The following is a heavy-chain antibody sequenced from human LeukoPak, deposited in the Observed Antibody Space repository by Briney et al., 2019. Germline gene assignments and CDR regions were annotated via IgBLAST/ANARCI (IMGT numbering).Heavy chain of an antibody. Sequence: ASMKVSCKASGYTFTGYYMHWVRQAPGQGLEWMGRINPNSGGTNYAQKFQGRVTMTRDTSTSTVYMELSSLRSEDTAVYYCARDLLGSSSSDYWGQGTLVTVSS. CDR2: INPNSGGT. CDR3: ARDLLGSSSSDY. J-gene: IGHJ4*02. CDR1: GYTFTGYY. V-gene: IGHV1-2*06. D-gene: IGHD6-6*01.